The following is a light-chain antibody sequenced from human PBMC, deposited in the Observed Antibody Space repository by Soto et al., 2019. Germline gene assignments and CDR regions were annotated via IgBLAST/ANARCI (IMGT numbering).Light chain of an antibody. CDR3: QQSWT. CDR2: GAS. Sequence: EIVMTQSPATLSVSPGERATFSCRASQSVSSSLAWYQQKPGQAPRLLIYGASTRATGIPARFSGSGSGTEFTLTISSLQPDDFATYYCQQSWTFGQGTKVEIK. V-gene: IGKV3-15*01. J-gene: IGKJ1*01. CDR1: QSVSSS.